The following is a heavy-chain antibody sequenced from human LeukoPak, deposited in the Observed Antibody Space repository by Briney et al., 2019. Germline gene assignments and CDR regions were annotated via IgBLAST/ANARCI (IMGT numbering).Heavy chain of an antibody. J-gene: IGHJ4*02. CDR1: GFTFSSYA. Sequence: GGSLRLSCAASGFTFSSYAMSWVRQAPGKGLEWVSAISGSGGSTYYADSVKGRFTISRDNSKNTLYPQMNSLRAEDTAVYYCAKNYDSSGYSGEYYFDYWGQGTLVTVSS. V-gene: IGHV3-23*01. D-gene: IGHD3-22*01. CDR3: AKNYDSSGYSGEYYFDY. CDR2: ISGSGGST.